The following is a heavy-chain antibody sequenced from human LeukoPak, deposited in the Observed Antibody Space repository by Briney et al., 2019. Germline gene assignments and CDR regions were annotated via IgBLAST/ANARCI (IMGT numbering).Heavy chain of an antibody. D-gene: IGHD6-13*01. Sequence: GASVKVSCKAVGYTLTSFYMHWVRQAPGQGLEWMGIIDPRHCSTNYALKYQGRITMTRDLSTRTVNMELRSLRSGDTAVYYCVRDVSPRGVDAAGMLPLMNYYSFHMDIWGEGTTVSVSS. J-gene: IGHJ6*03. CDR2: IDPRHCST. V-gene: IGHV1-46*01. CDR3: VRDVSPRGVDAAGMLPLMNYYSFHMDI. CDR1: GYTLTSFY.